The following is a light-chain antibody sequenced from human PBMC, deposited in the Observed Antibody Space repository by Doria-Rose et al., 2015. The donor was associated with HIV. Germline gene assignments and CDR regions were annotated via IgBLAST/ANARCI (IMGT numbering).Light chain of an antibody. Sequence: TQSPSTLSASVGDRVTITCRASQSISTWLAWYQQKPGKAPKLLIYKASSLESGDPSRFSGSGSGTEFTLTISSLQPDDFASYYCQHYQSYPYTFGQGTKLEIK. V-gene: IGKV1-5*03. J-gene: IGKJ2*01. CDR2: KAS. CDR3: QHYQSYPYT. CDR1: QSISTW.